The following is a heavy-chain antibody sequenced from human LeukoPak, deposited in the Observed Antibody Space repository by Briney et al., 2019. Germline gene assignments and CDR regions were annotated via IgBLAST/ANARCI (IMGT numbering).Heavy chain of an antibody. CDR2: IYHSGST. Sequence: SETLSLTCTVSGYSISSGYYWGWIRQPPGKGLEWIGSIYHSGSTYYNPSLKSRVTISVDTSKNQFSLKLSSVTAADTAAYYCAREGPDYWGQGTLVTVSS. V-gene: IGHV4-38-2*02. CDR3: AREGPDY. J-gene: IGHJ4*02. CDR1: GYSISSGYY.